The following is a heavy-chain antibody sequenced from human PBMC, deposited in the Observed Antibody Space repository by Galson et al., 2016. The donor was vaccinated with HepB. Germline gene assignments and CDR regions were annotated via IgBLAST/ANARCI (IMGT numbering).Heavy chain of an antibody. V-gene: IGHV3-23*01. CDR1: GFIFSNYA. J-gene: IGHJ6*02. CDR3: AEHAEPYYYYAMDV. D-gene: IGHD1-14*01. Sequence: SLRLSCAASGFIFSNYAMSWVRQAPGKGLEWVSTITGRGDSAYYADSVKGRFTISRDNSQNTLFLQMNSLRAEDTAIYYCAEHAEPYYYYAMDVWGQGTTVTVSS. CDR2: ITGRGDSA.